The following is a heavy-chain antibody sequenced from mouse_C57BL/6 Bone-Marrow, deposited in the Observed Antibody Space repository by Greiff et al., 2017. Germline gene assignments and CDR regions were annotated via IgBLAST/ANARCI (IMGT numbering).Heavy chain of an antibody. CDR3: ARLTGDDRGGY. CDR2: IDPSDSET. Sequence: QVQLLQPGAELVRPGSSVKLSCKASGYTFTSYWMHWVNQRPIQGLEWIGSIDPSDSETHYNQNFKDKATMTVDKSSSTAYMQRSSLTSEDSAVYYCARLTGDDRGGYWGQGTTLTVSS. J-gene: IGHJ2*01. D-gene: IGHD3-2*01. CDR1: GYTFTSYW. V-gene: IGHV1-52*01.